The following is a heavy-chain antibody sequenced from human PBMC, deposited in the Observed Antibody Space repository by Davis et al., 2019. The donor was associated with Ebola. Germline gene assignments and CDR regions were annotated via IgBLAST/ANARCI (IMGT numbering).Heavy chain of an antibody. Sequence: MPSETLSLTCTVSGGSISSYYWSWIRQPPGKGLEWIGYIYYSGSTYYNPSLKSRVTISVDTSKNQFSLKLSSVTAADTAVYYCARGVWGVCLGDYWGQGTLVTVSS. D-gene: IGHD2-8*01. CDR2: IYYSGST. J-gene: IGHJ4*02. CDR1: GGSISSYY. CDR3: ARGVWGVCLGDY. V-gene: IGHV4-59*08.